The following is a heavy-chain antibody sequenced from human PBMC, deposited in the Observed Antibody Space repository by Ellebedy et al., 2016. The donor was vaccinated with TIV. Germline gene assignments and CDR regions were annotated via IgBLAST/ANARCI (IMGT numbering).Heavy chain of an antibody. J-gene: IGHJ6*02. Sequence: AASVKVSCKTSGYTFTHYGINWARQAPGQGLEWMGWISVYTGDTNIAQKLQARVSLTTDTATTTAYMELGSLTSDDTAVYYCARSVVGSSDFYSSHYGMDVWGQGTTVTVSS. CDR1: GYTFTHYG. D-gene: IGHD3-22*01. CDR2: ISVYTGDT. CDR3: ARSVVGSSDFYSSHYGMDV. V-gene: IGHV1-18*04.